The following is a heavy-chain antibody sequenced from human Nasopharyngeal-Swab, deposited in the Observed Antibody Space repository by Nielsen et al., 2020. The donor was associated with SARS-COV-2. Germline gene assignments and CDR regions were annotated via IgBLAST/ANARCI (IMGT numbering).Heavy chain of an antibody. V-gene: IGHV3-30*18. CDR1: GFTFSSYG. CDR3: AKELGPYGDYVFHAFDI. D-gene: IGHD4-17*01. J-gene: IGHJ3*02. Sequence: GGSLRLSWASSGFTFSSYGMHWVRQAPGKGLEWVAVISYDGSNKYYADSVKGRFTISRDNSKNTLYLQMNSLRAEDTAVYYCAKELGPYGDYVFHAFDIWGQGTMVTVSS. CDR2: ISYDGSNK.